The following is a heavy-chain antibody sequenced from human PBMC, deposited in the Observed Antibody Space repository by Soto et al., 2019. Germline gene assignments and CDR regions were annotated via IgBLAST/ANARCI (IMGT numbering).Heavy chain of an antibody. V-gene: IGHV5-51*01. D-gene: IGHD6-25*01. CDR2: IYPGDSDT. CDR3: ARPQAAGDDAFDV. J-gene: IGHJ3*01. Sequence: PGESLKISCKGSGYRFTSYWIAWVRQMPGKGLEWMGIIYPGDSDTRYSPSFQGQVTISVDKSTSTAYLQWSSLKASDTAMYYCARPQAAGDDAFDVWGQGTMVTVSS. CDR1: GYRFTSYW.